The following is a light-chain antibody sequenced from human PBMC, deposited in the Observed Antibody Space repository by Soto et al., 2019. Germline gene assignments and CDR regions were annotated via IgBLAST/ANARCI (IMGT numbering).Light chain of an antibody. Sequence: EIVMTQSPATLSVSPGEGATLSCRASQSVSGSSLAWYQQKPGQAPRLLIYGASSRATGIPDRFSGSGSGTDFTLTISRLEPEDFAVYYCQQYVTLPLTFGGGTKVDI. V-gene: IGKV3-20*01. CDR2: GAS. CDR3: QQYVTLPLT. CDR1: QSVSGSS. J-gene: IGKJ4*01.